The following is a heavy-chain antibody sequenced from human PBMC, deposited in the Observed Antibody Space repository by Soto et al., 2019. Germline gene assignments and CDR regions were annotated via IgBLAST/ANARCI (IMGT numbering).Heavy chain of an antibody. CDR2: ISGSGGST. D-gene: IGHD6-19*01. J-gene: IGHJ4*02. V-gene: IGHV3-23*01. Sequence: GGSLRLSCAASEFTFSSYAMSWVRQAPGKGLEWVSAISGSGGSTYYADSVKGRFTISRDNSKNTLYLQMNSLRAEDTAVYYCAREEYSSGWYGYWGQGTLVTVSS. CDR3: AREEYSSGWYGY. CDR1: EFTFSSYA.